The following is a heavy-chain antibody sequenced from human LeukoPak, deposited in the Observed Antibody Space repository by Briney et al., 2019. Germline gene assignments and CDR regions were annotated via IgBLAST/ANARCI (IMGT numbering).Heavy chain of an antibody. CDR1: GFPVSSNY. V-gene: IGHV3-66*01. CDR2: IYSGGGT. D-gene: IGHD2-2*01. J-gene: IGHJ4*02. Sequence: PGGSLRLSCAASGFPVSSNYMSWVRQAPGKGLEWVSVIYSGGGTLYADSVKGRFTISRDNSKNTLYLQMNSLRAEDTAVYYCAKVSVPAGPGRLDWGQGTLVTVSS. CDR3: AKVSVPAGPGRLD.